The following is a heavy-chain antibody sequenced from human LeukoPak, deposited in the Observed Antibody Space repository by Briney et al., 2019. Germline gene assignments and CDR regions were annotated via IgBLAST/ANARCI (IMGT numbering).Heavy chain of an antibody. J-gene: IGHJ4*02. Sequence: PGGSLRLSCSASGFTFSSYAMHWVRQAPGKGLEYVSAISSNGGSTYYADSVKGRFTISRDNSKNTLYLQMSSLRAEDTAVYYCVKGHAVGRAPTIDYWGQGTLVTVSS. D-gene: IGHD1-26*01. V-gene: IGHV3-64D*06. CDR1: GFTFSSYA. CDR2: ISSNGGST. CDR3: VKGHAVGRAPTIDY.